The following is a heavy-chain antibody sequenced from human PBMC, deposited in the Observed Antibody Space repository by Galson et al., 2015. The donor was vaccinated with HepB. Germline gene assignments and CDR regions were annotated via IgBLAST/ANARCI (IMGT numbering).Heavy chain of an antibody. J-gene: IGHJ4*02. Sequence: SVKVSCKASGYSFTSHNINWVRQATGQGLEWMGWMNPNSGNTGYAQKLQGRVTMTRDTSISTVYMELTSLRSEDTAVYYCARVLPKNGNGFDYWGQGTLVTVSS. CDR3: ARVLPKNGNGFDY. CDR2: MNPNSGNT. V-gene: IGHV1-8*01. D-gene: IGHD1-1*01. CDR1: GYSFTSHN.